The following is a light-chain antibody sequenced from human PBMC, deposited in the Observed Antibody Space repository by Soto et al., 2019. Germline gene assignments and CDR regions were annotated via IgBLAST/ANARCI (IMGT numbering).Light chain of an antibody. CDR2: LGS. CDR1: QSLLHSNGYNF. Sequence: DIVMTQSPLSLPVTPGDPSSLSCMSSQSLLHSNGYNFLDWYMQKPGQSPQLMIYLGSNRASGVPERLSGTGSGKDFTMTISRVEAEDVGVYFCMQALQAPPTFGQGTKVDIK. J-gene: IGKJ1*01. CDR3: MQALQAPPT. V-gene: IGKV2-28*01.